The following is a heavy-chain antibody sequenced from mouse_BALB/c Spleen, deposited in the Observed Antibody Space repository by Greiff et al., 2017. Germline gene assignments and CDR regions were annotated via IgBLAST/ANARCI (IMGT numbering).Heavy chain of an antibody. CDR2: ISSGSSTI. J-gene: IGHJ4*01. CDR3: ARGYRYLYYAMDY. D-gene: IGHD2-14*01. Sequence: EVQVVESGGGLVQPGGSRKLSCAASGFTFSSFGMHWVRQAPEKGLEWVAYISSGSSTIYYADTVKGRFTISRDNPKNTLFLQMTSLRSEDTAMYYCARGYRYLYYAMDYWGQGTSVTVSS. V-gene: IGHV5-17*02. CDR1: GFTFSSFG.